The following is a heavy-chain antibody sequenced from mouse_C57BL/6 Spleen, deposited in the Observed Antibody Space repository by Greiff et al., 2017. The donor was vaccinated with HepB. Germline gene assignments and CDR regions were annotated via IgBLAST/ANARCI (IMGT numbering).Heavy chain of an antibody. Sequence: QVQLQQPGAELVRPGSSVKLSCKASGYTFTSYWMHWVKQRPIQGLEWIGNIDPSDSETHYNQKFKDKATLTVDKSSSTAYMQLSSLTSEDSAVYYCATGVVATGGYAMDYWGQGTSGTVSS. CDR3: ATGVVATGGYAMDY. V-gene: IGHV1-52*01. D-gene: IGHD1-1*01. J-gene: IGHJ4*01. CDR1: GYTFTSYW. CDR2: IDPSDSET.